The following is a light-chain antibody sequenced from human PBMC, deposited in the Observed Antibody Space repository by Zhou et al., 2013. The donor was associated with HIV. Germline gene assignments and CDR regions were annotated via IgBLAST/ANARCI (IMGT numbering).Light chain of an antibody. CDR3: QQYNNWPYT. CDR2: GAS. Sequence: EIVMTQSPATLSVSPGEGVSLSCRASQSVSSNLAWYQQKPGHPPRLLMYGASTRATGIPARFSGSASGTEFTLTISSLQSEDLAVYSCQQYNNWPYTFGQGTKLEIK. J-gene: IGKJ2*01. V-gene: IGKV3-15*01. CDR1: QSVSSN.